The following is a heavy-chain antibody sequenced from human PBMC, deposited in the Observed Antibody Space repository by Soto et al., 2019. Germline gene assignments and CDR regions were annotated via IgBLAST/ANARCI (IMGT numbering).Heavy chain of an antibody. D-gene: IGHD3-16*01. J-gene: IGHJ5*02. CDR1: GFTFSSYG. CDR2: IWYDGSNK. Sequence: QVQLVESGGGVVQPGRSLRLSCAASGFTFSSYGMHWVRQAPGKGLEWVAVIWYDGSNKYYADSVKGRFTISRDNSKNTLYLQMNSLRAEDTAVYYCARSVGGGTYNWFDPWGQGTLVTVSS. CDR3: ARSVGGGTYNWFDP. V-gene: IGHV3-33*01.